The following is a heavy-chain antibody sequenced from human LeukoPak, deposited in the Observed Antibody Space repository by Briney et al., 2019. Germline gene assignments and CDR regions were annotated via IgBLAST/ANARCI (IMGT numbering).Heavy chain of an antibody. Sequence: SETLSLTCTVSGGSISSYYWSWIRQPAGKGLEWIGYIYYSGSTNYNPSLKSRVTISVDTSKNQFSLKLSSVTAADTAVYYCARQADYDILTGEVGWYYFDYWGQGTLVTVSS. CDR1: GGSISSYY. CDR2: IYYSGST. CDR3: ARQADYDILTGEVGWYYFDY. V-gene: IGHV4-59*08. J-gene: IGHJ4*02. D-gene: IGHD3-9*01.